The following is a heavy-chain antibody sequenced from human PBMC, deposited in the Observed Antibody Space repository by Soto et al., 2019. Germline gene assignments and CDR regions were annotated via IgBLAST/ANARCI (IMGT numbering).Heavy chain of an antibody. Sequence: PGGSLRLSCAASGFTFSSYAMSWVRQAPGKGLEWVSAISGSGGSTYYADSVKGRFTISRDNSKNTLYLQMNSLRAEDTAVYYCAKGPASHVGYCSSTSCDKNYYMDVWGKGTTVTVSS. CDR1: GFTFSSYA. CDR3: AKGPASHVGYCSSTSCDKNYYMDV. J-gene: IGHJ6*03. V-gene: IGHV3-23*01. CDR2: ISGSGGST. D-gene: IGHD2-2*02.